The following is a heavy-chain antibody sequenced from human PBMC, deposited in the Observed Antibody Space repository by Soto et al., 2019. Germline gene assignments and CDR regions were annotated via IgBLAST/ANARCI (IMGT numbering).Heavy chain of an antibody. CDR1: DFVFYDYP. CDR3: ARESTITHFVH. D-gene: IGHD5-12*01. J-gene: IGHJ4*02. Sequence: GGSLRLSCAASDFVFYDYPIHWVRQAPGKGLEWVAVVSHDGTKEYYSDSVKGRFSISRDNSNNTAFLQMNSLRAEDTAIYYCARESTITHFVHWGQGTLVTVSS. V-gene: IGHV3-30-3*01. CDR2: VSHDGTKE.